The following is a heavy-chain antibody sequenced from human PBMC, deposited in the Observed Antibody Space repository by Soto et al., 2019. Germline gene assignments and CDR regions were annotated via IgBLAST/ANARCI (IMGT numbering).Heavy chain of an antibody. CDR3: ARAGGFNWFDP. Sequence: PSETLSLTCTVSGGSISSCGYYWSWIRQHPGKGLEWIGYIYYSGSTYYNPSLKSRVTISVDTSKNQFSLKLSSVTAADTAVYYCARAGGFNWFDPWGQGTLVTVSS. V-gene: IGHV4-31*03. J-gene: IGHJ5*02. CDR2: IYYSGST. CDR1: GGSISSCGYY. D-gene: IGHD3-10*01.